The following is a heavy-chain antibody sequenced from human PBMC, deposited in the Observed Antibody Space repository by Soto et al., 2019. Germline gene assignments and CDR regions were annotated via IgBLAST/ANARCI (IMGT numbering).Heavy chain of an antibody. J-gene: IGHJ4*02. Sequence: QVQLVESGGGVVQPGRSLRLSCAASGFTFSSYGMHWVRQAPGKGLEWVAVIWYDGSNKYYADSVKGRFTISRDNSKNTLYLQMNCLRAEDTAVYYCARDRSPYDFWSGYYTLDYWGQGTLVTVSS. CDR1: GFTFSSYG. D-gene: IGHD3-3*01. CDR2: IWYDGSNK. CDR3: ARDRSPYDFWSGYYTLDY. V-gene: IGHV3-33*01.